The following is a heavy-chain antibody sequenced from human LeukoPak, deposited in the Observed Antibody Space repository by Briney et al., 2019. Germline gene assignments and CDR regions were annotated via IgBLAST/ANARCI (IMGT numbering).Heavy chain of an antibody. CDR3: ARHLPGYSGYTFLFDY. CDR1: GGSISSYC. CDR2: IYYSDST. Sequence: SEGVTLLCSVPGGSISSYCWSWSRQPPAKGVEMNEHIYYSDSTNSNLSRKSRVTISVETSKNQFSLKLSSVTAADTAVYYCARHLPGYSGYTFLFDYWARRTLDSVSS. D-gene: IGHD5-12*01. V-gene: IGHV4-59*08. J-gene: IGHJ4*02.